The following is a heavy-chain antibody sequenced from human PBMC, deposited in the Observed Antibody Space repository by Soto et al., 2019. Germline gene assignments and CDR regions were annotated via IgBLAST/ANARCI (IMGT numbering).Heavy chain of an antibody. Sequence: XVSLRLSCAASGFTFSSYAMSWVRQAPGKGLEWVSAISGSGGSTYYADSVKGRFTISRDNSKNTLYLQMNSLRAEDTAVYYCAKGNDFWSGYKYWGQGTLVTVSS. J-gene: IGHJ4*02. D-gene: IGHD3-3*01. CDR2: ISGSGGST. V-gene: IGHV3-23*01. CDR3: AKGNDFWSGYKY. CDR1: GFTFSSYA.